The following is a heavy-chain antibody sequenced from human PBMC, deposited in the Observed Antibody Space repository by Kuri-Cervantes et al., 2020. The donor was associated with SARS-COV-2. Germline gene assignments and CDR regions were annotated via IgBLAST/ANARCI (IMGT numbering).Heavy chain of an antibody. Sequence: ETLSLTCAASGFTFSSYSMNWVRQAPGKGLEWVSYISSSSSTIYYADSVKGRFTISRDNAKNSLYLQMNSLRAEDTAAYYCASLHDAFDIWGQGTMVTVSS. V-gene: IGHV3-48*01. CDR3: ASLHDAFDI. CDR2: ISSSSSTI. J-gene: IGHJ3*02. CDR1: GFTFSSYS.